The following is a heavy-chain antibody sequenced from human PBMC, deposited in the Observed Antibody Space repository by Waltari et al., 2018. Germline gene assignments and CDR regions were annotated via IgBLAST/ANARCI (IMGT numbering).Heavy chain of an antibody. J-gene: IGHJ5*02. CDR1: GGSISSYY. CDR2: IYTSGST. Sequence: QVQLQESGPGLVKPSETLSLTCTVSGGSISSYYWSWIRQPAGKGLEWIGRIYTSGSTNYNPSLKSRVTMSVDTSKNQCSLKLSAVTAADTAVYYCARDNLYYDFWGPSGGNWFDPWGQGTLVTVSS. D-gene: IGHD3-3*01. V-gene: IGHV4-4*07. CDR3: ARDNLYYDFWGPSGGNWFDP.